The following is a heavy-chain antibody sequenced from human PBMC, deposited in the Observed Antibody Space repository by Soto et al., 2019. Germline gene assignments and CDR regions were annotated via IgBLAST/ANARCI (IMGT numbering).Heavy chain of an antibody. CDR2: ISASGGLK. J-gene: IGHJ5*02. CDR1: GFTFTNYA. D-gene: IGHD1-26*01. V-gene: IGHV3-23*01. CDR3: AREVGAPSGWLDP. Sequence: EVQLSESGGDLRQPGGSLRLSCAASGFTFTNYAMTWVRQTTGKGLEWVSGISASGGLKYYADSVRGRFTVSRDNSKNIQYLQMDNLGDEDTALYYCAREVGAPSGWLDPWGQGTQVTVSS.